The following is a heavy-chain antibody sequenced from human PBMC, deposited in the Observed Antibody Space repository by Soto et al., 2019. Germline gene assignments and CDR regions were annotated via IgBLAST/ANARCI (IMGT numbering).Heavy chain of an antibody. CDR3: ARDPGHVWTYYDFWSGPTGMDV. D-gene: IGHD3-3*01. J-gene: IGHJ6*02. V-gene: IGHV3-30*03. CDR2: ISYDGSNK. Sequence: PGGSLRLSCAASGFTFSNYGMHWVRQAPGKGPEWVAVISYDGSNKYDAASVKGRFTISRDNSKNTLYLQMTNLRAEATAVYYCARDPGHVWTYYDFWSGPTGMDVWVQGTTVTVSS. CDR1: GFTFSNYG.